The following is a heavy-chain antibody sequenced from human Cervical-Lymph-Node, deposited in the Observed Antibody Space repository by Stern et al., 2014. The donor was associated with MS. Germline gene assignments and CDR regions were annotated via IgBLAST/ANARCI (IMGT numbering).Heavy chain of an antibody. CDR1: GFTFSRYG. CDR3: ARDYEDTSMLFDH. Sequence: VQLVESGGAVVQPGRSLRLSCAASGFTFSRYGMKWVRQAPGKGLEWVTVISYDGNHKYYAASVKGRFTISRDNSKNTLHLQMNSVTPDDTAIYYCARDYEDTSMLFDHWGQGTLVTVSS. D-gene: IGHD2-8*01. J-gene: IGHJ4*02. CDR2: ISYDGNHK. V-gene: IGHV3-30*03.